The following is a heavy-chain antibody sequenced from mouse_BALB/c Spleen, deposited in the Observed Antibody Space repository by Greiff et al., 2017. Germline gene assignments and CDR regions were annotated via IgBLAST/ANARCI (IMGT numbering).Heavy chain of an antibody. D-gene: IGHD2-14*01. J-gene: IGHJ2*01. CDR1: GYTFTSYN. CDR2: IYPGNGDT. V-gene: IGHV1-12*01. Sequence: LQQPGAELVKPGASVKMSCKASGYTFTSYNMHWVKQTPGQGLEWIGAIYPGNGDTSYNQKFKGKATLTADKSSSTAYMQLSSLTSEDSAVYYCAREGDRYDYFDCWGQGTTLTVSS. CDR3: AREGDRYDYFDC.